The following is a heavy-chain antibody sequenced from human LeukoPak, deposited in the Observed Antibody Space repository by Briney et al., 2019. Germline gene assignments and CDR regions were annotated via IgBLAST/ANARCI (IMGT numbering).Heavy chain of an antibody. CDR1: GFTFSTYW. V-gene: IGHV3-7*01. CDR3: AREEYSSGWPISYYYYMDV. Sequence: GGSLRLSCAASGFTFSTYWMSWVRQAPGKGLEWVANIKQDGSEKYYVDSVKGRFIISRDNAKNSLSLQMNSLRVEDTAVYFCAREEYSSGWPISYYYYMDVWGKGTTVTVSS. J-gene: IGHJ6*03. D-gene: IGHD6-19*01. CDR2: IKQDGSEK.